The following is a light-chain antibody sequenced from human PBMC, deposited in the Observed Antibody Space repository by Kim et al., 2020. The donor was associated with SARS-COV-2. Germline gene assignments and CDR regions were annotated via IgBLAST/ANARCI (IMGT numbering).Light chain of an antibody. J-gene: IGLJ3*02. Sequence: QLVLTQSPSASASLGASVKLTCTLSSGHSSYAFAWHQQQPEKGPRYLMKLNSDGSHSKGDGIPDRFSGSSSGAERYLTISSLQSEDEADYYCQTWVTGLWVFGGGTKVTVL. CDR3: QTWVTGLWV. CDR1: SGHSSYA. CDR2: LNSDGSH. V-gene: IGLV4-69*01.